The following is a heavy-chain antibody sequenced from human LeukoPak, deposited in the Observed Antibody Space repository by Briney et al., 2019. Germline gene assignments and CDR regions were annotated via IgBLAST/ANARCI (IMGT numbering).Heavy chain of an antibody. CDR1: GLSFSSFA. D-gene: IGHD3-16*01. CDR3: AKASWVSSTDAVR. CDR2: IRGNGEI. V-gene: IGHV3-23*01. Sequence: GGSLRLSCAASGLSFSSFAMSWVRQGPARGLEWVSSIRGNGEIFYADSVKGRFTLSSDSSRNTVHFQLNNLRVEDTAIYYCAKASWVSSTDAVRWGQGTLVTVSS. J-gene: IGHJ4*02.